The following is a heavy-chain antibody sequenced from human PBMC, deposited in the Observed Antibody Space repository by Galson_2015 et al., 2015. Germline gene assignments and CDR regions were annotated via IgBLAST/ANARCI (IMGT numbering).Heavy chain of an antibody. J-gene: IGHJ4*02. CDR1: GFTFSVYS. CDR3: TRAEFGSASHYFDF. D-gene: IGHD3-16*01. CDR2: IGGSGDYT. Sequence: SLRLSCAASGFTFSVYSINWVRQAPGKGLQWVSSIGGSGDYTYYADPVKGRFTISRDNARSSVSLQMDSLRADDTAVYYCTRAEFGSASHYFDFWGQGNLVTVSS. V-gene: IGHV3-21*01.